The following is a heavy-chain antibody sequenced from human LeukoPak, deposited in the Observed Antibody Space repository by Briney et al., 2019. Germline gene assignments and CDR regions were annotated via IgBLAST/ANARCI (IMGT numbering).Heavy chain of an antibody. CDR2: ISSSSTI. V-gene: IGHV3-48*02. J-gene: IGHJ4*02. CDR3: ARVGIVGAAFGY. D-gene: IGHD1-26*01. CDR1: GFTFSSYS. Sequence: GGSLRLSCAASGFTFSSYSMNWVRQAPGKGLEWVSYISSSSTIYYADSVKGRFTISRDNAKNSLYLQMNSLRDEDTAVYYCARVGIVGAAFGYWGQGTLVTVSS.